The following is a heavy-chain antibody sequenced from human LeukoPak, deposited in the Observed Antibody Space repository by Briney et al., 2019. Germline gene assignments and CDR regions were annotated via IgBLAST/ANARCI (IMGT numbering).Heavy chain of an antibody. Sequence: GGSLSLSCAASGFTFSSYAMSWVRQAPGKGLEWVSAISGSGGSTYYADSVKGRFTISRDNSKNTLYLQMNSLRAEDTAVYYCAKDQYDFWSGYSGPDAFDIWGQGTMVTVSS. CDR1: GFTFSSYA. D-gene: IGHD3-3*01. J-gene: IGHJ3*02. CDR2: ISGSGGST. V-gene: IGHV3-23*01. CDR3: AKDQYDFWSGYSGPDAFDI.